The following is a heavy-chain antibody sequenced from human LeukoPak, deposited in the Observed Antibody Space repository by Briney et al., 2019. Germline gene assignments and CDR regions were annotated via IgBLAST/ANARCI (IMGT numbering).Heavy chain of an antibody. Sequence: PSETLSLTCAVHGGSFRGYYWSWIRQPPGKGLEWGGEMNHRGNTKYNPSLQSPITISLDTSNNQFSLKLTSVTAADTAVYYCATDGGGYGSGTYPLWGQGTLVTVSS. D-gene: IGHD3-10*01. CDR1: GGSFRGYY. CDR2: MNHRGNT. V-gene: IGHV4-34*01. CDR3: ATDGGGYGSGTYPL. J-gene: IGHJ4*02.